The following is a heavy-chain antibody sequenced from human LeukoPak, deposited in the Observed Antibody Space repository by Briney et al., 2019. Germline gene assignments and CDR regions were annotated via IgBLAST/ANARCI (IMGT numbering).Heavy chain of an antibody. CDR3: ARVRANQKNRNFDY. CDR1: GYTFTSYD. Sequence: ASVKVSCKASGYTFTSYDINWVRQATGQGLEWMGWMNPNSGNTGYAQKFQGRVTMTRNTSISTAYMELSSLRSEDTAVYYCARVRANQKNRNFDYWGQGTLVTVAS. V-gene: IGHV1-8*01. CDR2: MNPNSGNT. J-gene: IGHJ4*02. D-gene: IGHD3-10*01.